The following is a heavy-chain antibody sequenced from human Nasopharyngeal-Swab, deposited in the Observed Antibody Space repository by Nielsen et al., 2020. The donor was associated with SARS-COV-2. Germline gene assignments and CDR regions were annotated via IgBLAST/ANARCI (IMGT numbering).Heavy chain of an antibody. Sequence: ASVKVSCKAPGYTFTSYAMHWVRQAPGQRLEWMGWINAGNGNTKYSQKFQGRVTITRDTSASTAYMELSSLRSEDTAVYYCARAIDYDSSGYVLQKDAFDIWGQGTMVTVSS. CDR2: INAGNGNT. J-gene: IGHJ3*02. CDR3: ARAIDYDSSGYVLQKDAFDI. CDR1: GYTFTSYA. V-gene: IGHV1-3*01. D-gene: IGHD3-22*01.